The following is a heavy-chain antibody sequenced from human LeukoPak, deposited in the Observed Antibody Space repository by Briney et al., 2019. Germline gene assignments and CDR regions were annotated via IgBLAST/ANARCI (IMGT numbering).Heavy chain of an antibody. D-gene: IGHD1-26*01. CDR3: ARDPGREDFYGMDV. V-gene: IGHV3-48*03. Sequence: GGSLRLSCAASGFTFSSYEMNWVRQAPGKGLEWVSYISSSGSTIYYADSVEGRFTISRDNAKNSPYLQMNSLRAEDTAVYYCARDPGREDFYGMDVWGKGTTVTVSS. J-gene: IGHJ6*04. CDR2: ISSSGSTI. CDR1: GFTFSSYE.